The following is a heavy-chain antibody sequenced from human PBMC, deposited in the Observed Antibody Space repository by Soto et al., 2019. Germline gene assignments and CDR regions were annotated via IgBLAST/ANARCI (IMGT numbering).Heavy chain of an antibody. V-gene: IGHV5-51*01. D-gene: IGHD4-4*01. CDR3: ARHEQYYYYYYGMDV. J-gene: IGHJ6*02. Sequence: PGGAMKISCKGSGDTFITYWVAWGRKMPGKGLGRVGIIYPGDSSTKYSPSFQGQVTISADNSISTAYLQLSSLKASDTATYFCARHEQYYYYYYGMDVWGQGTTVTVSS. CDR2: IYPGDSST. CDR1: GDTFITYW.